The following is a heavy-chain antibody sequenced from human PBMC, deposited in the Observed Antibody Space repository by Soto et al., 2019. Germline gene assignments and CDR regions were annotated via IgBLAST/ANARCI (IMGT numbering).Heavy chain of an antibody. CDR2: ISDDGSKK. CDR1: GFSFNNYA. Sequence: QVQLVESGGGVVQPGRSLRLSCAASGFSFNNYAMHWVRQAPGKGLEWVTLISDDGSKKYFADSVKGRFTVSRDNSNNTLILQMNSLKTEDTAVYYCAKAAHPAVVTLYYFDSWGQGTLVTVSS. D-gene: IGHD2-21*02. J-gene: IGHJ4*02. CDR3: AKAAHPAVVTLYYFDS. V-gene: IGHV3-30*18.